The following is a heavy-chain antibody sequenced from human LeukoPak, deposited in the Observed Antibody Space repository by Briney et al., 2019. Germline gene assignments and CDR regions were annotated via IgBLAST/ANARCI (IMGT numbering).Heavy chain of an antibody. CDR2: ISGSGGST. D-gene: IGHD3-22*01. J-gene: IGHJ3*02. CDR1: GFTFSSYA. Sequence: GGSLRLSCAASGFTFSSYAMSWVRQAPGKGLEWVSAISGSGGSTYYANSVKGRFTISRDNSKNTLYLQMNSLRAEDTAVYYCVKDYDGSGYYVIVAFDIWGQGTMVTVSS. CDR3: VKDYDGSGYYVIVAFDI. V-gene: IGHV3-23*01.